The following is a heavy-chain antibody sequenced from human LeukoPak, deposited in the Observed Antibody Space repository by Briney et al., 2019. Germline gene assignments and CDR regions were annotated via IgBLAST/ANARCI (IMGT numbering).Heavy chain of an antibody. CDR2: ISPSGTVI. CDR1: GFTFTDYY. Sequence: PGGSLRLSCSASGFTFTDYYMSWIRQAPGKGLEWVSYISPSGTVIYYGDSAKGRFTIPRDNTKKSLYLQMNSLRAEDTAVYYCARDYNCWGQGTLVTVSS. CDR3: ARDYNC. V-gene: IGHV3-11*01. D-gene: IGHD3-10*01. J-gene: IGHJ4*02.